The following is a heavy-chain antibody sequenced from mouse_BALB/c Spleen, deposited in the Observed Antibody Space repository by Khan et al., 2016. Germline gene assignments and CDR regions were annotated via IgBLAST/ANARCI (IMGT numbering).Heavy chain of an antibody. V-gene: IGHV1-87*01. CDR1: GYTFTSYW. J-gene: IGHJ2*01. Sequence: VQLQESGAELARPGASVKLSCKASGYTFTSYWMQWVKQRPGQGLEWIGAIYPGDGDTRYTQKFKGKATLTADKSSSTAYMQLSSLASEDSAVYYCASYYGSSYDYFDYWGKGTTLTVSS. D-gene: IGHD1-1*01. CDR3: ASYYGSSYDYFDY. CDR2: IYPGDGDT.